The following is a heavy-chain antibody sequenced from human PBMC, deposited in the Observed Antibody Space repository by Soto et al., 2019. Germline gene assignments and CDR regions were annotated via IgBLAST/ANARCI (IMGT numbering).Heavy chain of an antibody. J-gene: IGHJ4*02. Sequence: GGSLRLSCAASGFTFSSYAMSWVRQAPGKGLEWVSAISGSGGSTYYADSVKGRFTISRDNSKNTVYLQMNSLRAEDTAMYYCAKRRYCPSTTCFDYWGQGTLVTVSS. V-gene: IGHV3-23*01. CDR2: ISGSGGST. CDR3: AKRRYCPSTTCFDY. CDR1: GFTFSSYA. D-gene: IGHD2-2*01.